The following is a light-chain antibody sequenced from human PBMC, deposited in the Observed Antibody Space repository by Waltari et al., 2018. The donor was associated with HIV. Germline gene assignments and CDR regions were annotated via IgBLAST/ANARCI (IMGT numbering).Light chain of an antibody. Sequence: QSALTQPASVSGSPGQSITISCTGTNSDIGTYNYVSWHQQHPGKAPKLMIFEVINRPSGVFNRFSGSKSGNTASLTISGLQAEDEADYYCSSLTTSGTWVFGGGTKVTVL. V-gene: IGLV2-14*01. CDR1: NSDIGTYNY. J-gene: IGLJ3*02. CDR2: EVI. CDR3: SSLTTSGTWV.